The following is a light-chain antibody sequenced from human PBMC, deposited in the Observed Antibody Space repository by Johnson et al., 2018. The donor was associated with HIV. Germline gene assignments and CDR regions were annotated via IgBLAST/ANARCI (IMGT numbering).Light chain of an antibody. CDR2: DNN. V-gene: IGLV1-51*01. J-gene: IGLJ1*01. Sequence: QPVLTQPPSVSAAPGQKVTISCSGSSSNIGNNYVSWYQQVPGTAPKLLIYDNNRRPSGIPDRFSGSKSGTSATLGITGLQTGDEADYYCGTWDRSWGVFGTWTKVTVL. CDR1: SSNIGNNY. CDR3: GTWDRSWGV.